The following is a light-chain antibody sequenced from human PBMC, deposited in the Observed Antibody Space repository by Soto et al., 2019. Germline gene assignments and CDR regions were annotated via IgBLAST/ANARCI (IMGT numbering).Light chain of an antibody. V-gene: IGLV2-14*03. Sequence: QSALTQPASVSGSPGQSITISCTGTSSDIGGYNYVSWYQQHAGKAPKLMIYDVSNRPSGVSNRFSGSKSGNTASLTISGLHAEDEADYYCSSYTSSSTPVFATRTKVTVL. CDR1: SSDIGGYNY. CDR3: SSYTSSSTPV. J-gene: IGLJ1*01. CDR2: DVS.